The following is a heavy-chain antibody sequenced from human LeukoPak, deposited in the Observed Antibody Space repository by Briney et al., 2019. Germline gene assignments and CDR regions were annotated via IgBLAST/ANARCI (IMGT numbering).Heavy chain of an antibody. D-gene: IGHD3-10*01. J-gene: IGHJ4*02. CDR1: GFTFTDAW. CDR3: TTDLGITMIRGVIVF. CDR2: IKSKGDGETT. Sequence: GGSLRLSCAASGFTFTDAWMSWVRQAPGKGLEWVGRIKSKGDGETTDYAAPVRGRFTMSRDDSTAPLYLQMNSLKTEDTAVYFCTTDLGITMIRGVIVFWGQGTLVTVSS. V-gene: IGHV3-15*01.